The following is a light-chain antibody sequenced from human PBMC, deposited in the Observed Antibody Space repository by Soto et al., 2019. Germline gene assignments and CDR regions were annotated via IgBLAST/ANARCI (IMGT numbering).Light chain of an antibody. J-gene: IGKJ1*01. CDR3: QQYGSSPPT. CDR2: GAS. Sequence: EIVLTQSPGTLSLSPGERATLCCRASQSVSSSYLAWYQQKPGQAPRLLIYGASSRATGIPDRFSGSGSGKDFSLTISRLEPEDFAVYYCQQYGSSPPTFGQGPKVDIK. V-gene: IGKV3-20*01. CDR1: QSVSSSY.